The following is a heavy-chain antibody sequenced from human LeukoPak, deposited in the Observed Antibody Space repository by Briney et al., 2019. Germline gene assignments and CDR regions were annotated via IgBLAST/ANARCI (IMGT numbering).Heavy chain of an antibody. CDR2: INAYSGNT. D-gene: IGHD3-16*01. V-gene: IGHV1-18*01. CDR1: GYTFTSYA. Sequence: ASVKVSCKASGYTFTSYAINWVRQAPGQGLEWMGWINAYSGNTNYAQKLQGRVTMTTDTSTSTAYMELRSLRSDDTAVYYCARDRPPFGWGQGTLVTVSS. J-gene: IGHJ4*02. CDR3: ARDRPPFG.